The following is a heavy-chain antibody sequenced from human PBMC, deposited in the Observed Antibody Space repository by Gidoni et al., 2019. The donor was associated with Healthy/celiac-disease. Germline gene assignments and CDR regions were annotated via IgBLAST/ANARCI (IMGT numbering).Heavy chain of an antibody. CDR2: IYYSGST. CDR3: ARATTGGILVAWIPPNYFDY. D-gene: IGHD5-18*01. CDR1: GGAISSGGYY. V-gene: IGHV4-31*03. Sequence: QVQLQESGPGLVQPSQTLSLTCTVSGGAISSGGYYWSWIRQHPGKGLEWIGYIYYSGSTYYNPSLKSRVTISVDTSKNQFSLKLSSVTAADTAVYYCARATTGGILVAWIPPNYFDYWGQGTLVTVSS. J-gene: IGHJ4*02.